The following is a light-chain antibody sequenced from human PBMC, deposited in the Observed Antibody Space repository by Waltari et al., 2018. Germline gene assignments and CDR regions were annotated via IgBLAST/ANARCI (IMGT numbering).Light chain of an antibody. V-gene: IGKV3-11*01. CDR2: DAF. J-gene: IGKJ4*01. CDR3: QQRYKWPHS. CDR1: QIVGTN. Sequence: EIVLTQSPATLSLSAGERATLSCRASQIVGTNLAWYQKRPGQAPRLLIYDAFDRAAGVPARFSGSSSGVEFTLTISSLGPEDSGVYFCQQRYKWPHSFGGGTKVEI.